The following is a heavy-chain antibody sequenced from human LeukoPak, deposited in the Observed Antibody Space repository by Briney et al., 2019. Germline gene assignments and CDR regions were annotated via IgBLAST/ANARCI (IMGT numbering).Heavy chain of an antibody. D-gene: IGHD6-13*01. CDR2: IYYSGST. CDR3: ARVGESSSWYVGF. CDR1: GGSISSYY. V-gene: IGHV4-59*12. Sequence: SETLSLTCTVSGGSISSYYWSWIRQPPGKGLEWIGYIYYSGSTNYNPSLKSRVTISVDTSKNQFSLKLSSVTAADTAVYYCARVGESSSWYVGFWGQGTLVTVSS. J-gene: IGHJ4*02.